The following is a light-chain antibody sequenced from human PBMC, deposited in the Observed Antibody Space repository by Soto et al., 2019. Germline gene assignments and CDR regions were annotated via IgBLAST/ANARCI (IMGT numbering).Light chain of an antibody. J-gene: IGLJ1*01. CDR1: GNDVGAYNY. CDR3: CSYAGGYTDL. Sequence: QSALTQPRSVSGSPGQSVTISCTGTGNDVGAYNYVSWYQQHPGRPPKLMIYDVARLPSGVPDRFSGSKSGNTASLTISGLQAEDEADYFCCSYAGGYTDLFGTGTKLTVL. V-gene: IGLV2-11*01. CDR2: DVA.